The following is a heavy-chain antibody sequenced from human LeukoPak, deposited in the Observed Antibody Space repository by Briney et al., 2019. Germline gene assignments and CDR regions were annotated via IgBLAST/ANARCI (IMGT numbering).Heavy chain of an antibody. Sequence: SETLSLTCTVSGGSISSYYWSWIRQPAGKGLEWIWRIYTSGSTNYNPSLKSRVTMLVDTSKNQFSLKQSSVTAADTAVHYCARQSIRWYNVYFYYWGQATLVTVSS. D-gene: IGHD6-13*01. CDR3: ARQSIRWYNVYFYY. CDR1: GGSISSYY. CDR2: IYTSGST. V-gene: IGHV4-4*07. J-gene: IGHJ4*02.